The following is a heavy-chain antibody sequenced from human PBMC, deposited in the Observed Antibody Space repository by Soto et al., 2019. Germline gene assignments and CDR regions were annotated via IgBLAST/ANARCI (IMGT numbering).Heavy chain of an antibody. D-gene: IGHD3-10*01. CDR1: GYTFTSYG. CDR2: ISAYNGNT. V-gene: IGHV1-18*01. J-gene: IGHJ4*02. Sequence: QVQLVQSGAEVKKPGASVKVSCKASGYTFTSYGISWVRQAPGRGLEWMGWISAYNGNTNYAQKLQGRVTMTTDTSTSTAYMELRSLRSDDTAVYYCARTGFYYYGSGSPVAVDYWGQGTLVTVSS. CDR3: ARTGFYYYGSGSPVAVDY.